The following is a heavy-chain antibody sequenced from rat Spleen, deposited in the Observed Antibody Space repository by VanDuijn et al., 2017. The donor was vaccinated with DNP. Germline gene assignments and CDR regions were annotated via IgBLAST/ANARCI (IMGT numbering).Heavy chain of an antibody. J-gene: IGHJ3*01. D-gene: IGHD5-1*01. Sequence: EVKLVESGRGLVQPGRSLKLSCAASGFNFNDYWMGWVRQAPGKGLEWIGEIKQDSSVVNHNPSLRDRFTISRDNAQNSLYLQMNSLGSADTATYYCVTRGTGSDNWFAYWGQGTLVTVSS. V-gene: IGHV4-2*01. CDR3: VTRGTGSDNWFAY. CDR2: IKQDSSVV. CDR1: GFNFNDYW.